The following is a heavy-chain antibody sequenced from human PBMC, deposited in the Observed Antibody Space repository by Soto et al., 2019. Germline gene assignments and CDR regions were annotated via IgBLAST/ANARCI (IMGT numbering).Heavy chain of an antibody. V-gene: IGHV3-21*01. J-gene: IGHJ4*02. CDR2: ISSSSSYI. D-gene: IGHD3-3*01. CDR1: GFTFSSYS. Sequence: GGSLRLSCAASGFTFSSYSMNWVRQAPGKGLEWVSSISSSSSYIYYADSLKGRFTISRDNAKNSLYLQMNSLRAEDTAVYYCARDSQSEYYDFWSGASPTDYWGQGTLVTVSS. CDR3: ARDSQSEYYDFWSGASPTDY.